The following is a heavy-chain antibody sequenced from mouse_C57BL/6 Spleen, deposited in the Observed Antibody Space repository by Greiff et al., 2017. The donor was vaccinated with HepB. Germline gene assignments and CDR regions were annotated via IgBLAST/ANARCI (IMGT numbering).Heavy chain of an antibody. CDR3: ASSPQLTWTLYYYAMDY. CDR1: GFTFTDYY. CDR2: IRNKANGYTT. Sequence: EVKVVESGGGLVQPGGSLSLSCAASGFTFTDYYMSWVRQPPGKALEWLGFIRNKANGYTTEYSASVKGRFTISRDNSQSILYLQMNALRAEDSATYYCASSPQLTWTLYYYAMDYWGQGTSVTVSS. D-gene: IGHD4-1*01. V-gene: IGHV7-3*01. J-gene: IGHJ4*01.